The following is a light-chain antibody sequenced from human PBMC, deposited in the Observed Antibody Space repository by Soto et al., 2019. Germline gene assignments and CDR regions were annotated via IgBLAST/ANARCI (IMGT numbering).Light chain of an antibody. J-gene: IGKJ1*01. CDR3: QQYNSYSWT. CDR1: QSISSW. Sequence: DIQMTQSPSTLSASVGDRVTITCRASQSISSWLAWYQQKPGKAPKLLIYDASSLESGVPSRFSGSGSGTACTLTISSLQPDDFATYYCQQYNSYSWTFGQGTKVEIK. V-gene: IGKV1-5*01. CDR2: DAS.